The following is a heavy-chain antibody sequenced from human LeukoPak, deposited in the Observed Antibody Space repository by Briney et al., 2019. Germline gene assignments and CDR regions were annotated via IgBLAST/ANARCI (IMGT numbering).Heavy chain of an antibody. CDR2: ISSSGSTI. V-gene: IGHV3-48*03. CDR1: GFTFSSYE. D-gene: IGHD3-16*02. CDR3: ARTPLRLRLGELSPHSVGYFDY. Sequence: AGGSLRLSCAASGFTFSSYEMNWVRQAPGKGLEWVSYISSSGSTIYYADSVKGRFTISRDNAKNSLYLQMNSLRAEDTAVYYCARTPLRLRLGELSPHSVGYFDYWGQGTLVTVSS. J-gene: IGHJ4*02.